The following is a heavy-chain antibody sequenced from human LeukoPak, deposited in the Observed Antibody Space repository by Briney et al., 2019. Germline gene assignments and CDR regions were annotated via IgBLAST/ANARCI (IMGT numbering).Heavy chain of an antibody. CDR3: ARGSPDSYYDFWSGYLNWFDP. D-gene: IGHD3-3*01. V-gene: IGHV1-18*01. J-gene: IGHJ5*02. CDR2: ISAYNGNT. Sequence: GASVKVSCKASGYTFTSYGISWVRQAPGQGLEWMGWISAYNGNTNYAQKLQGRVTMTTDTSTGTAYMELRSLRSDDTAVYYCARGSPDSYYDFWSGYLNWFDPWGQGTLVTVSS. CDR1: GYTFTSYG.